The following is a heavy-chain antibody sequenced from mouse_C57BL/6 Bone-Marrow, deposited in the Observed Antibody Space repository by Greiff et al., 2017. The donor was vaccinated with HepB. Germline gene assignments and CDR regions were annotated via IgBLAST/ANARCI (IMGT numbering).Heavy chain of an antibody. CDR3: ARDNYDGRFYAMDY. CDR2: SRNKANDYTT. CDR1: GFTFSDFY. D-gene: IGHD2-4*01. Sequence: EVNVVESGGGLVQSGRSLRLSCATSGFTFSDFYMEWVRQAPGKGLEWIAASRNKANDYTTEYSASVKGRFIVSRDTSQSILYLQMNALRAEDTAIYYCARDNYDGRFYAMDYWGQGTSVTVSS. V-gene: IGHV7-1*01. J-gene: IGHJ4*01.